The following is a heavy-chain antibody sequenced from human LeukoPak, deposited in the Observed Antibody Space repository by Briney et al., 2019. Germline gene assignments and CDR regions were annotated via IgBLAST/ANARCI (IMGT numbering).Heavy chain of an antibody. Sequence: GGSLRLSCAASGFTFSSYAMHWVRQAPGKGLEWVAVISYDRSNKYYADSVKGRFTISRDNSKNTLYLQMNSLRAEDTAVYYCAKDEVGATSTADYWGQGTLVTVSS. CDR3: AKDEVGATSTADY. V-gene: IGHV3-30*04. CDR2: ISYDRSNK. CDR1: GFTFSSYA. J-gene: IGHJ4*02. D-gene: IGHD1-26*01.